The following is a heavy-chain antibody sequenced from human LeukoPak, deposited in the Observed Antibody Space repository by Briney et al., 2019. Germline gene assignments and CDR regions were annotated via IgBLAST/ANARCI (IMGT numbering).Heavy chain of an antibody. Sequence: GGSLRLSCAASGFTFNSYEMNWVRQAPGKGLEWVSYISGGGETTYYADSVKGRSTIFRDNTKNSLFLQMNSLRAEDTAVYYCARDRGGGKPFDYWGQGTLVTVSS. CDR3: ARDRGGGKPFDY. D-gene: IGHD3-16*01. CDR2: ISGGGETT. CDR1: GFTFNSYE. J-gene: IGHJ4*02. V-gene: IGHV3-48*03.